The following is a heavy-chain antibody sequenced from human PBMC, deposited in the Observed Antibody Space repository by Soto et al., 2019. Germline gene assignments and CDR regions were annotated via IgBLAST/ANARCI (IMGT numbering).Heavy chain of an antibody. D-gene: IGHD1-26*01. CDR1: GFTFSSYS. CDR2: ISSSSSTI. V-gene: IGHV3-48*02. J-gene: IGHJ6*02. CDR3: ARDHTFSGSYTSGMDV. Sequence: GGSLRLSCAASGFTFSSYSMNWVRQAPGKGLEWVSYISSSSSTIYYADSVKGRFTISRDNAKNSLYLQMNSLRDEDTAVYYCARDHTFSGSYTSGMDVWGQGTTVTVSS.